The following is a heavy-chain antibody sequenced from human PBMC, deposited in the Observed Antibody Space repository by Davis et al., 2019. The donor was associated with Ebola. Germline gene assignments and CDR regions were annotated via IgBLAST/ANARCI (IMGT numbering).Heavy chain of an antibody. CDR3: AINGDYYDSSGYRTYFDY. J-gene: IGHJ4*02. CDR2: IIPIFGTA. Sequence: SVKVSCKASGGTFSSYAISWVRQAPGQGLEWMGGIIPIFGTANYAQKFQGRVTITADKSTSTAYMELSSLRSEDTAVYYCAINGDYYDSSGYRTYFDYWDQGTLVTVSS. V-gene: IGHV1-69*06. D-gene: IGHD3-22*01. CDR1: GGTFSSYA.